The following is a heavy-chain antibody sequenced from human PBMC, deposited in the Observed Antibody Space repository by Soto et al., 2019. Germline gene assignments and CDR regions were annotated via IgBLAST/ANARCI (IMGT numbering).Heavy chain of an antibody. CDR1: GGTFSSYA. CDR3: ARDPMNENWFDP. J-gene: IGHJ5*02. Sequence: GASVKVSCKASGGTFSSYAISWVRQAPGQGLEWMGGIIPIFGTANYAQKFQGRVTITADESTSTAYMELSSLRSEDTAVYYCARDPMNENWFDPWGQGTLVTVSS. D-gene: IGHD3-22*01. CDR2: IIPIFGTA. V-gene: IGHV1-69*13.